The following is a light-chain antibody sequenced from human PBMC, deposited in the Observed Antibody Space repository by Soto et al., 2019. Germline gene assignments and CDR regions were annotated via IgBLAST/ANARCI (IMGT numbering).Light chain of an antibody. CDR3: QQYYSTPPT. Sequence: DIVMTQSPDSLAVSLGERATINCKSSQSVLYSSNNKNYLAWYQQKPGQPPKLVIYWASTRESGVPDRFSGSGSGTDFTLTISSLRAEDVAVYYCQQYYSTPPTFGGGT. V-gene: IGKV4-1*01. J-gene: IGKJ4*01. CDR2: WAS. CDR1: QSVLYSSNNKNY.